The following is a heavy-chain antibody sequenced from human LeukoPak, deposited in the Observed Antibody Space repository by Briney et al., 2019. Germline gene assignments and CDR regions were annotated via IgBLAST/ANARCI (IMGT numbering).Heavy chain of an antibody. J-gene: IGHJ6*02. V-gene: IGHV4-61*02. CDR2: IYTSGST. CDR3: AVTPTYGSGSYYYYGMDV. D-gene: IGHD3-10*01. CDR1: GGSISSGSYY. Sequence: SETVSLTCTVSGGSISSGSYYWSWIRQPAGKGLEWIGRIYTSGSTNYNPSLKSRVTISVDTSKNQFSLKLSSVTAADTAVYYCAVTPTYGSGSYYYYGMDVWGQGTTVTVSS.